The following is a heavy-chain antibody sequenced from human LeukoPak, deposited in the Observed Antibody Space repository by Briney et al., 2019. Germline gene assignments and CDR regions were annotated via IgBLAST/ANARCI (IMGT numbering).Heavy chain of an antibody. J-gene: IGHJ4*02. CDR1: GFTFSSYS. Sequence: GGSLRLSCAASGFTFSSYSMNWVRQAPGKGLEWVSSISSSSSYIYYADSVKGRFTISRDNAKNSLYLQVNSLRAEDTAVYYCARDRQWLSGNTYFDYWGQGTLVTVSS. CDR2: ISSSSSYI. CDR3: ARDRQWLSGNTYFDY. D-gene: IGHD6-19*01. V-gene: IGHV3-21*01.